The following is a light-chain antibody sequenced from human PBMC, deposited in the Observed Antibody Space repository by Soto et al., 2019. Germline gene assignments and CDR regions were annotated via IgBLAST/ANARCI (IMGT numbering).Light chain of an antibody. V-gene: IGKV2-28*01. CDR1: QSLLHSNGYNY. CDR3: MQPLQSWR. J-gene: IGKJ1*01. CDR2: LGS. Sequence: DIVMTQSPLSLPVTAGEPASISCRSSQSLLHSNGYNYLDWYLQKPGQSPQLLIYLGSNRASGVPDRFSGSGSGTDFTLKISRVEAEDVGVYYCMQPLQSWRFGQGTKVDIK.